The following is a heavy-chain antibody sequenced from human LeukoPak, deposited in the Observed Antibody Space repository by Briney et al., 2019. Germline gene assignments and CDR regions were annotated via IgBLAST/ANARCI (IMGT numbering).Heavy chain of an antibody. CDR1: GFTVSSDY. J-gene: IGHJ3*02. CDR3: ARGPLVNDAFDI. CDR2: IYSGGST. Sequence: GGSLRLSCAASGFTVSSDYMSWVRQSPVKGLEWVSVIYSGGSTYYADSVKGRFTISRDNSKNTLHLQMNSLRAEDTAVYYCARGPLVNDAFDIWGQGTMVTVSS. D-gene: IGHD3-22*01. V-gene: IGHV3-66*01.